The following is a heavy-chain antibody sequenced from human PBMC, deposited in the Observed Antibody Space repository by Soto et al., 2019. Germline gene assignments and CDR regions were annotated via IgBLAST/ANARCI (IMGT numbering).Heavy chain of an antibody. CDR2: ISSSDINI. CDR3: ARDYGDFVPGNDY. Sequence: EVQLLESGGGLIQPGGSLRLSCAASGFTFSSYSMNWVRQAPVKGLEWISYISSSDINIYYADSVKGRFTISSDIAKNSLDLQMNSLRAEDTAVYYCARDYGDFVPGNDYWGQGTLVSVSS. V-gene: IGHV3-48*01. CDR1: GFTFSSYS. D-gene: IGHD4-17*01. J-gene: IGHJ4*02.